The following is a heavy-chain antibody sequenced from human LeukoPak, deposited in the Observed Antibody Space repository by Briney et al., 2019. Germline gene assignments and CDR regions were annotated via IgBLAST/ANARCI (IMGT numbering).Heavy chain of an antibody. Sequence: GASVKVSCKASGYTFTSYDINWVRQATGQGLEWMGWMNPNSGNTGYAQKFQVRVTMTRNTSISTAYMELSSLRSEDTAVYYCARGYSSGWYGWFDPWGQGTLVTVSS. CDR3: ARGYSSGWYGWFDP. CDR2: MNPNSGNT. D-gene: IGHD6-19*01. J-gene: IGHJ5*02. V-gene: IGHV1-8*01. CDR1: GYTFTSYD.